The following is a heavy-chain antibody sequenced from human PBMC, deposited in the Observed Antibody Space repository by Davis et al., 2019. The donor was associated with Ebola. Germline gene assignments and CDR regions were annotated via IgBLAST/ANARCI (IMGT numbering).Heavy chain of an antibody. CDR3: ARDSPLAGTQYFDY. D-gene: IGHD1-1*01. Sequence: AASVKVSCKASASTFSSYAISWVRQAPGQGLEWMGGIIPIFGTANYAQKFQGRVTITADESTSTAYMELSSLRSEDTAVYYCARDSPLAGTQYFDYWGQGTLVTVSS. V-gene: IGHV1-69*13. CDR2: IIPIFGTA. CDR1: ASTFSSYA. J-gene: IGHJ4*02.